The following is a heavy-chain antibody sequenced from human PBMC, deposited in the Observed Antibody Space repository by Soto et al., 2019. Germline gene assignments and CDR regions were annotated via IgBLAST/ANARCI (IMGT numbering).Heavy chain of an antibody. J-gene: IGHJ6*02. V-gene: IGHV5-51*01. D-gene: IGHD2-2*02. CDR3: ARFELYSMECMDV. Sequence: GESLKISCKGSGYSFTSYRIGWVRQMPGKGLGWMGIIYPGDSDTRYSPSFQGQVTISADKSISTAYLQWSSLKASDTAMYYCARFELYSMECMDVWGQGTTVTVSS. CDR2: IYPGDSDT. CDR1: GYSFTSYR.